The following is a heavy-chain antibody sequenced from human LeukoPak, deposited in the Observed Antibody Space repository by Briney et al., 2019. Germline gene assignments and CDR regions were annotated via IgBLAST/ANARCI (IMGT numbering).Heavy chain of an antibody. J-gene: IGHJ4*02. V-gene: IGHV1-58*01. Sequence: ASVKVSCKASGFTFTSSAVQWVRQARGQRLEWIGWIFVGSGNTNYAQKFQERVTITRDMSTSTAYMELSSLRSENTAVYYCAAATDRSGYLLTRWGQGTLVTVSS. D-gene: IGHD3-22*01. CDR2: IFVGSGNT. CDR1: GFTFTSSA. CDR3: AAATDRSGYLLTR.